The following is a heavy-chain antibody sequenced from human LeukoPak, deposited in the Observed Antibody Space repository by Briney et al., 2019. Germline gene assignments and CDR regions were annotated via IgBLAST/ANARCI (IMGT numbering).Heavy chain of an antibody. Sequence: SETLSLTFTVSDGSISGFYWSWIRQPSGKGLEWIGYIHYRGSPSYNPALKSRVTISVDTSKSQFSLKLNSVTAADTAVYYCARMGQQLADYWGQGTLVTVST. J-gene: IGHJ4*02. V-gene: IGHV4-59*01. CDR2: IHYRGSP. D-gene: IGHD6-13*01. CDR1: DGSISGFY. CDR3: ARMGQQLADY.